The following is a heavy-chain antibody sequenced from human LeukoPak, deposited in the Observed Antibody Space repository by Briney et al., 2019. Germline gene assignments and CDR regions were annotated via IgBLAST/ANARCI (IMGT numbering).Heavy chain of an antibody. D-gene: IGHD3-22*01. J-gene: IGHJ4*02. V-gene: IGHV1-18*01. Sequence: ASVKVSCKASGYTFTSYGISWVRQAPGQGLEWMAWISAYNGNTNYAQKFQGRLTMTTETSTSTAYMELRSLRSDDTAVYYCARDRGYYDSSGYRHPFDYWGQGTLVTVSS. CDR3: ARDRGYYDSSGYRHPFDY. CDR1: GYTFTSYG. CDR2: ISAYNGNT.